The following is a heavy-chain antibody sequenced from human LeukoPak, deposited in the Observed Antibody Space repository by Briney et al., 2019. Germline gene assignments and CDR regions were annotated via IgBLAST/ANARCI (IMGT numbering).Heavy chain of an antibody. CDR1: GFTFSDHY. J-gene: IGHJ4*02. D-gene: IGHD5-18*01. Sequence: GGSLRLSCAASGFTFSDHYMDWVRQAPGKGLEWVSYISSSSSYTNYADSVKGRFTISRDNAKNSLYLQMNSLRAEDTAVYYCARADTAMALDYWGQGTLVTVSS. V-gene: IGHV3-11*06. CDR3: ARADTAMALDY. CDR2: ISSSSSYT.